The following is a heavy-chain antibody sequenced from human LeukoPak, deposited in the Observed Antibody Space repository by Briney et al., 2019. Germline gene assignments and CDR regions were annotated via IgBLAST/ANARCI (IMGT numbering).Heavy chain of an antibody. J-gene: IGHJ4*02. D-gene: IGHD3-9*01. Sequence: PSETLSLTCTVSGGSISSYYWSWIRQPPGKGLEWIGYIYYSGSTNYNPSLKSRATISVDRSKNQFSLKLSSVTAADTAVYYCARRDWLYYFDNWGQGILVTVSS. V-gene: IGHV4-59*01. CDR1: GGSISSYY. CDR3: ARRDWLYYFDN. CDR2: IYYSGST.